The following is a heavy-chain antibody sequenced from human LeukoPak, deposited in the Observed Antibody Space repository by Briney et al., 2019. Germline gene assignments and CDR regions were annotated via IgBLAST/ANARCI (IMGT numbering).Heavy chain of an antibody. CDR3: ARDGGYRGYDADC. Sequence: GGSLRLSCAASGFTFSDHYMDWVRQAPGKGLEWVGRTRNKANSYTTEYAASVKDRFTISRDDSEKSLYLQMNSLKTEDTAVYYCARDGGYRGYDADCWGQGTLVTVSS. CDR2: TRNKANSYTT. D-gene: IGHD5-12*01. CDR1: GFTFSDHY. J-gene: IGHJ4*02. V-gene: IGHV3-72*01.